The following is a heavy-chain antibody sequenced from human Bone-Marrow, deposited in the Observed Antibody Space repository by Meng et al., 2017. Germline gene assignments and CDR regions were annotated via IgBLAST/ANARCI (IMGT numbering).Heavy chain of an antibody. Sequence: ASVKVSCKASGYTFTGHYIHWVRQAPGQGLEWVGRINPDSGGPNYAQKFHGRVTMTRDTSISTAYMDLRRLRSDDTAMYYCAVLVDGNPFHIWGQGTMVTVSS. CDR1: GYTFTGHY. CDR2: INPDSGGP. D-gene: IGHD2-21*01. CDR3: AVLVDGNPFHI. J-gene: IGHJ3*02. V-gene: IGHV1-2*06.